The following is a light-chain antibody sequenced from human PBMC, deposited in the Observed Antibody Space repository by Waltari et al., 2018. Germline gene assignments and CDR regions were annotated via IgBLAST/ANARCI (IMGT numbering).Light chain of an antibody. CDR3: QQSYSLPYT. J-gene: IGKJ2*01. V-gene: IGKV1-39*01. Sequence: DIQMTQSPSSLSASAEDKVTITCRASQPISYYLHWYQQLPGRAPKPLIHVASSLQTGVPSRFSGSGSGTNFTLTISSLQPEDFATYICQQSYSLPYTFGQGT. CDR2: VAS. CDR1: QPISYY.